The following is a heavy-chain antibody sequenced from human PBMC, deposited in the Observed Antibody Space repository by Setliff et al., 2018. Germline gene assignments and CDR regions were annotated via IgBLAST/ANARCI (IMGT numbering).Heavy chain of an antibody. CDR3: ARGVGYDTSAYYSFLDL. CDR1: GYAFTSYA. CDR2: INAGDGNT. D-gene: IGHD3-22*01. V-gene: IGHV1-3*01. J-gene: IGHJ5*02. Sequence: ASVKVSCKASGYAFTSYAMHWVRQAPGQRLEWMGWINAGDGNTKYSQNLQGRVTITRDTSANILYMDLSSLRSEDTAVYYCARGVGYDTSAYYSFLDLWGQGALVTVSS.